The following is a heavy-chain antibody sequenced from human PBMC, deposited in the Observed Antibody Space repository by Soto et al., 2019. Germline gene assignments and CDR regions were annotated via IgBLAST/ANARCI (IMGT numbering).Heavy chain of an antibody. CDR3: ARVPAGGSYFVYY. Sequence: QVQLQESGPGLVKPSETLSLTCTVSGGSVSSGSYYWSWIRQPPGKGLEWIGYIYYSGSTNYNSSLKSRVTISVDTSKNQFSLKLSSVTAADTAVYYCARVPAGGSYFVYYWGQGTLVTVSS. D-gene: IGHD1-26*01. CDR1: GGSVSSGSYY. CDR2: IYYSGST. V-gene: IGHV4-61*01. J-gene: IGHJ4*02.